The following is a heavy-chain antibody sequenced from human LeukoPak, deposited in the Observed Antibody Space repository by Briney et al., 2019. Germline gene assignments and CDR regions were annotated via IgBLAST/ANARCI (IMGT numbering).Heavy chain of an antibody. V-gene: IGHV4-38-2*01. Sequence: PSETLSLTCAVSGYSISSGYYWGWIRQPPGEGLEWIGSIYHSGSTYYNPSLKSRVTISVDTSKNQFSLKLSSVTAADTAVYYCAIHTYYDSSGYYYWGQGTLVTVSS. CDR2: IYHSGST. J-gene: IGHJ4*02. D-gene: IGHD3-22*01. CDR3: AIHTYYDSSGYYY. CDR1: GYSISSGYY.